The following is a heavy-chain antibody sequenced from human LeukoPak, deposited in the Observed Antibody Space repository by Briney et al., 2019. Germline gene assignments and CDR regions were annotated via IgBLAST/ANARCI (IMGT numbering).Heavy chain of an antibody. CDR1: GYTFTGYY. J-gene: IGHJ4*02. D-gene: IGHD4-17*01. CDR2: INPNSGGT. Sequence: GASVTVSCKASGYTFTGYYMHWVRQAPGQGLEWMGWINPNSGGTNYAQKFQGRVTMTRDTSISTAYMEPSRLRSDDTAVYYCAREVPDGDHELNFDYWGQGTLVTVSS. V-gene: IGHV1-2*02. CDR3: AREVPDGDHELNFDY.